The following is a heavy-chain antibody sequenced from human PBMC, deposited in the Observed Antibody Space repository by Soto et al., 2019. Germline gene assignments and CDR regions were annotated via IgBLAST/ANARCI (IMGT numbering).Heavy chain of an antibody. CDR1: GFSLSTSEVG. CDR3: AHAPGIAVTTNWFDP. Sequence: QITLKESGPTLVKPTQTLTLTCTFSGFSLSTSEVGVGWIRQPPGKALQWLALIYWDDDKRYSPSLKSRLTITKDTSKNQVVLTMTNMDPLDTATYYCAHAPGIAVTTNWFDPWGQGILVTVSS. CDR2: IYWDDDK. V-gene: IGHV2-5*02. D-gene: IGHD6-19*01. J-gene: IGHJ5*02.